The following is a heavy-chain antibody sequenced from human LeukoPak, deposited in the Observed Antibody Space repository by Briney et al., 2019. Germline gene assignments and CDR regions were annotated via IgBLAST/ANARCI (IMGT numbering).Heavy chain of an antibody. D-gene: IGHD4-17*01. CDR2: IIPIPGIA. CDR1: GGTFSSYA. V-gene: IGHV1-69*04. Sequence: SVKVSCKASGGTFSSYAISWLRQAPGQGLEWMGRIIPIPGIANYAQKFQGRVTITADKSTSTAYMELSSLRSEDTTVYYCARDQYGDNAFDIWGQGTMVTVSS. CDR3: ARDQYGDNAFDI. J-gene: IGHJ3*02.